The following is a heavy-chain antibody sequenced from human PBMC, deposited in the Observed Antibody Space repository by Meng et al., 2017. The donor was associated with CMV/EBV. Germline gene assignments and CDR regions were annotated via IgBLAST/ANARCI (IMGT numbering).Heavy chain of an antibody. CDR1: GGTFSSYA. CDR3: ARDLVYYCSSTSCYFDLYYGMDV. Sequence: SVKVSCKASGGTFSSYAISWVRQAPGQGLEWMGGIIPIFGTANYAQKFKGRVTITTDESTSTAYMELSSLRSEDTAVYYCARDLVYYCSSTSCYFDLYYGMDVWGQGTTVTVSS. J-gene: IGHJ6*02. D-gene: IGHD2-2*01. CDR2: IIPIFGTA. V-gene: IGHV1-69*05.